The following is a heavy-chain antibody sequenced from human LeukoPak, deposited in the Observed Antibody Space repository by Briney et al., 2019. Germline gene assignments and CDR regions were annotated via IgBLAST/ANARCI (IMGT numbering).Heavy chain of an antibody. Sequence: GGSLRLSCAASGFTFSSYGMHWVRQAPGKGLEWVAFIRYDGSNKYYADSVKGRFTISRDNSKNTLYLQMNSLRAEDTAVYYCAKDSNYYGSGYYYYYYGMDVRGQGTTVTVSS. CDR2: IRYDGSNK. D-gene: IGHD3-10*01. J-gene: IGHJ6*02. V-gene: IGHV3-30*02. CDR1: GFTFSSYG. CDR3: AKDSNYYGSGYYYYYYGMDV.